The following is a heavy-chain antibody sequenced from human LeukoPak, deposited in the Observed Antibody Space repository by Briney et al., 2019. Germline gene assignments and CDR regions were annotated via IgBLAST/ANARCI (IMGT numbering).Heavy chain of an antibody. CDR3: AREGHTYGSDY. CDR1: GFTFSDYY. J-gene: IGHJ4*02. V-gene: IGHV3-11*01. D-gene: IGHD3-10*01. Sequence: GGSLRLSCTASGFTFSDYYISWLRQAPGKGLEWVSYVSQSGSTIYYADSVKGRFTISRDNGKNSLYLQMNSLRAEDTGMYYCAREGHTYGSDYWGQGTLVTVSS. CDR2: VSQSGSTI.